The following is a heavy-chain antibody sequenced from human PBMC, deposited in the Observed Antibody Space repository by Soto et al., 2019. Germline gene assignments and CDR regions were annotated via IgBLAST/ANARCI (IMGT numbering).Heavy chain of an antibody. CDR1: GGSISSYY. CDR2: IYYSGST. D-gene: IGHD3-22*01. J-gene: IGHJ5*02. Sequence: PSETLSLTCTVSGGSISSYYWSWIRQPPGKGLEWIGYIYYSGSTNYNPSLKSRVTMSVDTSKNQFSLKLSSVTAADTAVYYCARIYDSSGYYFRWFDPWGQGTLVTVSS. V-gene: IGHV4-59*01. CDR3: ARIYDSSGYYFRWFDP.